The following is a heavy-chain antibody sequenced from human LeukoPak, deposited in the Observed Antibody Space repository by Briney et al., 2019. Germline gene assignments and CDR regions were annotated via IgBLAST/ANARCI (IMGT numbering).Heavy chain of an antibody. J-gene: IGHJ4*02. V-gene: IGHV4-39*07. D-gene: IGHD4-23*01. CDR2: INHSGST. CDR1: GGSISSSSYY. CDR3: ASGTGGGNPFDY. Sequence: SETLSFTCTVSGGSISSSSYYWGWIRQPPGKGLEWIGEINHSGSTNYNPSLKSRVTISVDTSKNQFSLKLSSVTAADTAVYYCASGTGGGNPFDYWGQGTLVTVSS.